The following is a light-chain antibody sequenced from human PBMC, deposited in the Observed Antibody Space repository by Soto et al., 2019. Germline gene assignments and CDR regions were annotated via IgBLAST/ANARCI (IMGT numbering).Light chain of an antibody. CDR3: QTYDSSLNVVI. CDR1: NSNIGAGHD. J-gene: IGLJ2*01. V-gene: IGLV1-40*01. Sequence: QSVLTQPPSVSGAPGQRVTISCTGSNSNIGAGHDAHWYQQLPGTAPKLLIYGNINRPSGVPDRFSGSTSGTSASLAIAGLQTEDEADYYCQTYDSSLNVVIFGGGTKLTVL. CDR2: GNI.